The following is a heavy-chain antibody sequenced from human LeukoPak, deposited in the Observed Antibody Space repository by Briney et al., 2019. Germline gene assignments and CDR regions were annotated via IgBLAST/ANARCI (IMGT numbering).Heavy chain of an antibody. CDR2: ISGSGGST. CDR3: AKDLVTGSLDY. D-gene: IGHD3-10*01. J-gene: IGHJ4*02. CDR1: GFTVSSNY. V-gene: IGHV3-23*01. Sequence: GGSLRLSCAASGFTVSSNYMSWVRQAPGKGLEWVSAISGSGGSTYYADSVKGRFTISRDNSKNTLYLQMHSLRAEDTAVYYCAKDLVTGSLDYWGLGTLVTVSS.